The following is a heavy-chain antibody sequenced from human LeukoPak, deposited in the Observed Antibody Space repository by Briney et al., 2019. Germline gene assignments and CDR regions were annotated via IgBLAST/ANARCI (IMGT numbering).Heavy chain of an antibody. V-gene: IGHV3-30*03. CDR1: GFTFSSFG. CDR2: ISYDGSNK. CDR3: GRLMGGYDSYSYGMDV. Sequence: GGSLGLSCAASGFTFSSFGIHWVRQAPGKGLEWVAVISYDGSNKYYADSVKGRFTISRDNSQNTLYLQMNSLRLDDTAVYYCGRLMGGYDSYSYGMDVWGQGTTVTVSS. D-gene: IGHD5-12*01. J-gene: IGHJ6*02.